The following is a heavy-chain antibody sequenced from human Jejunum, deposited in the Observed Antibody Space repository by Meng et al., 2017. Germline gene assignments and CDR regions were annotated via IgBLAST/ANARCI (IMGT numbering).Heavy chain of an antibody. J-gene: IGHJ4*02. Sequence: SESLSLTCTVSGGSIRNTFYHWGWLRQPPGKGLEWIGSVFYSGSTDSNPSLKSRVTISVDTSKNQFHLSLSAVTAADTAVYYCARGRWSSSLGTWAYWGQGTLVTVSS. CDR1: GGSIRNTFYH. CDR2: VFYSGST. V-gene: IGHV4-39*06. CDR3: ARGRWSSSLGTWAY. D-gene: IGHD6-13*01.